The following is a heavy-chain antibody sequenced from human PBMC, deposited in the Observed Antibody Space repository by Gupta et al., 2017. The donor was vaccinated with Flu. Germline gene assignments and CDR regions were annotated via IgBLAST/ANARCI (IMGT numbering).Heavy chain of an antibody. CDR2: ITSIFDGATT. CDR3: TADLASSVASSHDH. Sequence: FIFTDAWMSWVRQAPGKGLEWVGRITSIFDGATTDYAASVKGRFLISRDDSKNTVYLQLNSLQTEDTAVYYCTADLASSVASSHDHWGQGSLVAVSS. V-gene: IGHV3-15*01. CDR1: FIFTDAW. D-gene: IGHD2-21*01. J-gene: IGHJ4*02.